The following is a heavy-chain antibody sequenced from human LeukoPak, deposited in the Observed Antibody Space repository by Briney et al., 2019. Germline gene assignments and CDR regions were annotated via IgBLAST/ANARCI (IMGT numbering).Heavy chain of an antibody. Sequence: GASVKVSCKASGHTFTGYYMHWVRQAPGQGLEWMGWINPNSGGTNHAQKLQGRVSMTRDTSISTAYMELSRLRSDDTAVYYCAQSSGWDSLKYWGQGTLVTVSS. CDR3: AQSSGWDSLKY. CDR2: INPNSGGT. J-gene: IGHJ4*02. CDR1: GHTFTGYY. D-gene: IGHD6-19*01. V-gene: IGHV1-2*02.